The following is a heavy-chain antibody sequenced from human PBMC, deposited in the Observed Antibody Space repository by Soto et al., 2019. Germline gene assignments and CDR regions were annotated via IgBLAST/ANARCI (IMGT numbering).Heavy chain of an antibody. CDR1: GGSFSGDY. CDR2: INHSGST. V-gene: IGHV4-34*01. J-gene: IGHJ5*02. CDR3: ARERIMITFGGVIAPGWFDP. Sequence: SETLSLTCAVYGGSFSGDYWSWIRQPPGKGLEWIGEINHSGSTNYNPSLKSRVTISVDTSKNQFSLKLSSVTAADTAVYYCARERIMITFGGVIAPGWFDPWGQGTLVSVSS. D-gene: IGHD3-16*02.